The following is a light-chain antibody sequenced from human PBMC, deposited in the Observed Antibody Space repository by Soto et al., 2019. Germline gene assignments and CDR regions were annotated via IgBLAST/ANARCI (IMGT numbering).Light chain of an antibody. V-gene: IGLV2-14*03. CDR3: SSYTTSSAVV. CDR2: DVS. J-gene: IGLJ2*01. Sequence: QSALTQPASVSGSPGQSITISCTGTSSDVGGYNYVSWYQQHPGKAPKLMIYDVSNRPSGVPNRFSDSKSGNTASLTISGLQAEDEADYYCSSYTTSSAVVFGGGTKVTVL. CDR1: SSDVGGYNY.